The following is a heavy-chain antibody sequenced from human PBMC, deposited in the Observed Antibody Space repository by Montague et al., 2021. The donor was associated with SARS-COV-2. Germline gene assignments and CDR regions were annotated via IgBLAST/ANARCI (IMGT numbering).Heavy chain of an antibody. Sequence: SLRLSCAASGFTFSTYGMYWVRQPPGKGLDWVSEIHVRGDGTYYADSVKGRFTISRDNSKNTLYLQMNSLRGEDTAVYYCARDQNYGMDVWGQGTTVIVSS. CDR3: ARDQNYGMDV. CDR1: GFTFSTYG. V-gene: IGHV3-23*01. J-gene: IGHJ6*02. CDR2: IHVRGDGT.